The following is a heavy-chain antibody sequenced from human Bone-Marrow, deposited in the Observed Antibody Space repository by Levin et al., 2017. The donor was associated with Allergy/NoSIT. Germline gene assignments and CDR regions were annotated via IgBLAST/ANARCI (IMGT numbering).Heavy chain of an antibody. CDR3: LTHWEFYCSSTSCYSDC. J-gene: IGHJ4*02. CDR1: GYTFTGYY. V-gene: IGHV1-2*06. Sequence: GESLKISCKASGYTFTGYYMHWVRQAPGQGLEWMGRINPNSGGTNYAQKFQGRVTMTRDTSISTAYMELSRLRSDDTAVYYCLTHWEFYCSSTSCYSDCWGQGTLVTVSS. D-gene: IGHD2-2*01. CDR2: INPNSGGT.